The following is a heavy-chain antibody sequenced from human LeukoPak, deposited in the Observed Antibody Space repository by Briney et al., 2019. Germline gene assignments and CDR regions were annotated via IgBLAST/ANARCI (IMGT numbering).Heavy chain of an antibody. J-gene: IGHJ4*02. Sequence: GGSLRLSCAASGFTFSNYGMHWVRQAPGKGLEWVAVTSSGGTSKNYVDSVKGRFTISRDNSKNTVYLQMNSLRGEDTAVYYCVGWSDYWGQGTLVTVSS. CDR2: TSSGGTSK. D-gene: IGHD2-15*01. V-gene: IGHV3-30*03. CDR3: VGWSDY. CDR1: GFTFSNYG.